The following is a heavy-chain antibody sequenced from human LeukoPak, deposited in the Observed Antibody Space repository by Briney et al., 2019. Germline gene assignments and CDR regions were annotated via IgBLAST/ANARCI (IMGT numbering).Heavy chain of an antibody. Sequence: ASVKVSCKASGYTFTSYDINWVRQATGQGLEWMGWMNPNSGNTGYAQKFQGRVTITRNTSISTAYMELSSLRSEDTAVYYCAGSYSRDGSTFDYWGQGTLVTVSS. CDR3: AGSYSRDGSTFDY. CDR2: MNPNSGNT. D-gene: IGHD5-24*01. V-gene: IGHV1-8*03. CDR1: GYTFTSYD. J-gene: IGHJ4*02.